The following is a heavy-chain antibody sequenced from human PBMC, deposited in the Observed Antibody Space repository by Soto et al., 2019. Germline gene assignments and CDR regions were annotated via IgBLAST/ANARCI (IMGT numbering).Heavy chain of an antibody. Sequence: GGSLRLSCAASGFTFSNAWMNWVRQAPGKGLEWVGRIKSKTDGGTTDYAAPVKGRFTISRDDSKNTLYLQMNSLKTEDTAVYYCTTDPKILPQYYFDYWGQGTLVTVSS. CDR1: GFTFSNAW. V-gene: IGHV3-15*07. CDR2: IKSKTDGGTT. CDR3: TTDPKILPQYYFDY. J-gene: IGHJ4*02.